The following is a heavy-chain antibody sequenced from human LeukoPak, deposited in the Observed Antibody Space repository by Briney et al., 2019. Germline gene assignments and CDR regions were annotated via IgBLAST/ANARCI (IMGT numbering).Heavy chain of an antibody. V-gene: IGHV4-34*01. CDR2: INHSGST. J-gene: IGHJ4*02. CDR3: ARGLRRKFASDGRYGSGSYEY. D-gene: IGHD3-10*01. CDR1: GGSFSGYY. Sequence: SGTLSLTCAVHGGSFSGYYWSWIRQPPGKGLEWIGEINHSGSTNYNPSLKSRVTISVDTSKNQFSLKLSSVTAADTAVYYCARGLRRKFASDGRYGSGSYEYWGQGTLVTVSS.